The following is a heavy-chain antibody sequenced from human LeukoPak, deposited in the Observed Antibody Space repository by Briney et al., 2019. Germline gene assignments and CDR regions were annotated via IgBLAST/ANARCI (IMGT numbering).Heavy chain of an antibody. CDR2: IYYSGST. V-gene: IGHV4-30-4*01. J-gene: IGHJ4*02. CDR1: GGAISSGDYY. Sequence: SETLSLTCTVSGGAISSGDYYWSWIRQPPGKGLEWIGYIYYSGSTYYNPSLKSRVTISVDTSKNQFSLKLSSVTAADTAVYYCARHLADSSSPAEGYDYWGQGTLVTVSS. D-gene: IGHD6-6*01. CDR3: ARHLADSSSPAEGYDY.